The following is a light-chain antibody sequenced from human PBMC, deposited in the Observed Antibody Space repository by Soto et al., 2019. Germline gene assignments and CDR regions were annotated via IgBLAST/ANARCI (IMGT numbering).Light chain of an antibody. V-gene: IGLV2-8*01. CDR1: SSDVGGYDF. CDR2: EVS. Sequence: SALAQPPSASGSPGQSVTISCTGTSSDVGGYDFVSWYRQHPGKAPKLMIHEVSKRPSGVPDRFSGSKSGNTASLTVSRLPAEDEADYYCSSYEGSNSYVFGTGTKVTVL. J-gene: IGLJ1*01. CDR3: SSYEGSNSYV.